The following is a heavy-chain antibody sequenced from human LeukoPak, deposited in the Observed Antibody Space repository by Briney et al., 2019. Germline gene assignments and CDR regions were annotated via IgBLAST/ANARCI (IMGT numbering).Heavy chain of an antibody. D-gene: IGHD2-2*01. CDR3: ARRGRSGRYCSSTSCYAPFDY. CDR1: GYSISSDYY. V-gene: IGHV4-38-2*02. Sequence: SETLSLTCTVSGYSISSDYYWGWIRQPPGKGLEWIASVSHSGSTYYNPSLKSRVTISVDTSKNQFSLKLSSVTAADTAVYYCARRGRSGRYCSSTSCYAPFDYWGQGTLVTVSS. CDR2: VSHSGST. J-gene: IGHJ4*02.